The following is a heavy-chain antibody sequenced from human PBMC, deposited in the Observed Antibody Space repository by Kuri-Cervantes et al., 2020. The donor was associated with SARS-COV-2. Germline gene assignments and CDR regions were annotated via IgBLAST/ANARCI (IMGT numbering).Heavy chain of an antibody. Sequence: ASVKVSCKASGYTFTGYYMHWVRQAPGQGLEWMGWINPNGGGTNYAQKFQGWVTMTRDTSTDTAYMELSSLRSEDTAVYYCATVGPRGVPYYYYYGMDVWGQGTTVTVSS. V-gene: IGHV1-2*04. CDR3: ATVGPRGVPYYYYYGMDV. J-gene: IGHJ6*02. CDR1: GYTFTGYY. CDR2: INPNGGGT. D-gene: IGHD3-10*01.